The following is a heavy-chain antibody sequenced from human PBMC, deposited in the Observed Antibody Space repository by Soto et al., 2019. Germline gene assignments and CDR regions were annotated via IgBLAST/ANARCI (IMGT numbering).Heavy chain of an antibody. Sequence: GASVKVSCKVSGYTLTELSMHWVRQAPGKGLEWMGGFDPEDGETIYAQKFQGRVTMTEDTSTDTAYMELSSLRSEDTAVYYCATVALLDGWFDPWGQGTLVTVSS. CDR2: FDPEDGET. CDR1: GYTLTELS. J-gene: IGHJ5*02. CDR3: ATVALLDGWFDP. V-gene: IGHV1-24*01. D-gene: IGHD1-1*01.